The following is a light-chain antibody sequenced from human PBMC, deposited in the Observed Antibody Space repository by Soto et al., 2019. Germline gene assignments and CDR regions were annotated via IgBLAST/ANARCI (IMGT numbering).Light chain of an antibody. J-gene: IGLJ1*01. CDR3: SSYTSTSTQF. Sequence: QSPVPQPAYLSGSSGPSTTTSCTGTNSDVGDYRSVSWYQQHPGKAPKLVIYDVSNRPSGVSYRFSGSKSGNTASLTISGLQAEDEADYYCSSYTSTSTQFFGTGT. V-gene: IGLV2-14*03. CDR1: NSDVGDYRS. CDR2: DVS.